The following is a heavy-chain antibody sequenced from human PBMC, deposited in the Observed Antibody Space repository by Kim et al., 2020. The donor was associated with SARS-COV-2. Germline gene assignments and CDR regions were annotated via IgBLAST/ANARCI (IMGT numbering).Heavy chain of an antibody. Sequence: ASVKVSCKASGYTFITSDMNWVRQTPGQVEWLGWINTKTGKPTYAQGFTGRFVFSLDTSVSTAYLEISSLKAEDSAVYYCVPSARGDFEYWGQGTLVTVSS. V-gene: IGHV7-4-1*02. D-gene: IGHD3-16*01. CDR1: GYTFITSD. CDR3: VPSARGDFEY. CDR2: INTKTGKP. J-gene: IGHJ4*02.